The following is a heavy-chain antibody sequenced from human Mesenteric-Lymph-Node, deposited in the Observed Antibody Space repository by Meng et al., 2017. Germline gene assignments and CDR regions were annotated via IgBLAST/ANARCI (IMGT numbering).Heavy chain of an antibody. CDR3: ARALSGWYYFHF. D-gene: IGHD6-19*01. CDR1: GGSISSSSHY. Sequence: GSLRLSCAVSGGSISSSSHYWGWIRQSPGKGLDWIATVYYSGSTYYNPSLKTRLTISMDTSKNQFSLKLTSVTAADTAMYYCARALSGWYYFHFWGQGTQVTVSS. J-gene: IGHJ4*02. CDR2: VYYSGST. V-gene: IGHV4-39*07.